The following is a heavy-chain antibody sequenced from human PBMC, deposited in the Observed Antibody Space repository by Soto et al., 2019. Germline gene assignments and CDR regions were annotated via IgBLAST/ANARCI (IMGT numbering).Heavy chain of an antibody. J-gene: IGHJ6*02. CDR2: IIPIFGTA. V-gene: IGHV1-69*13. D-gene: IGHD2-8*02. CDR1: GGTFSSYA. Sequence: SVKVSCKASGGTFSSYAISWVRQAPGQGLEWMGGIIPIFGTANYAQKFQGRVTITADESTSTAYMELSSLRSEDTAVYYCARVKARDGGGVNYYYYGMDVWGQGTTVTVSS. CDR3: ARVKARDGGGVNYYYYGMDV.